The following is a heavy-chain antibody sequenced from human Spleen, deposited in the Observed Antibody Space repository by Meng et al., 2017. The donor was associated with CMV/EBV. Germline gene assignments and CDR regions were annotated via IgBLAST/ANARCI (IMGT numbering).Heavy chain of an antibody. CDR2: IYTGGTR. D-gene: IGHD3-10*01. CDR3: ARGGFGELSP. J-gene: IGHJ4*02. Sequence: RLSVVVSEFSVANNYLRWVRQAPGKGLEWVSVIYTGGTRYYAESVEGRFTTSRDISKNILYLQMSSLRAEDTAMYYCARGGFGELSPWGQGTLVTVSS. CDR1: EFSVANNY. V-gene: IGHV3-53*01.